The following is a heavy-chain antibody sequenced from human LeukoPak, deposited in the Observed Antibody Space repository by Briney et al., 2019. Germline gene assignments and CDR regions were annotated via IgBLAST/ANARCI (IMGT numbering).Heavy chain of an antibody. J-gene: IGHJ4*02. CDR3: AAHRDGYNYPFDY. V-gene: IGHV5-51*01. D-gene: IGHD5-24*01. CDR2: MYPDDSDT. CDR1: GYSFTSYW. Sequence: GASPKISCKGSGYSFTSYWIGWVRQMPGKGLEWMGIMYPDDSDTIYSPSFQGQVTISADKSISTAYLQWSSLKASDTAMYYCAAHRDGYNYPFDYWGQGTLITVSS.